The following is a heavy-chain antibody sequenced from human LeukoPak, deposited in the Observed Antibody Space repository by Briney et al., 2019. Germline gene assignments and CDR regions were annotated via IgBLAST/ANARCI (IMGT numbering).Heavy chain of an antibody. CDR3: ARKGCGGGRCHDASDV. D-gene: IGHD2-15*01. Sequence: GGSLRLSCAASGFTFSNAWMSWVRQAPGKGLEWVSVISVTGGGTYYADSVKGRFTISRDNSKNTLYLQMNSLRVEDTAVYYCARKGCGGGRCHDASDVWGQGTMVTVSS. J-gene: IGHJ3*01. V-gene: IGHV3-23*01. CDR1: GFTFSNAW. CDR2: ISVTGGGT.